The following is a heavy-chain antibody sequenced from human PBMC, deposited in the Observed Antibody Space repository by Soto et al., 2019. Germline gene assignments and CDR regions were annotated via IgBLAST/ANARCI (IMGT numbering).Heavy chain of an antibody. CDR3: ARRRLAASIAAFDI. CDR1: GYFFTSYW. D-gene: IGHD6-13*01. Sequence: GESLKISCKGSGYFFTSYWIGWVRQMPGKGLEWMGIIYPGGSDTRYSPSFQGQVTLSADKSIRTAYLQWSSLKASDTAMYYCARRRLAASIAAFDIWGQGTMVTVSS. V-gene: IGHV5-51*01. CDR2: IYPGGSDT. J-gene: IGHJ3*02.